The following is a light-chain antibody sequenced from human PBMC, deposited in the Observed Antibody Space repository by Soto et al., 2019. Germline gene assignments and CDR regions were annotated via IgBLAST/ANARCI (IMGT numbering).Light chain of an antibody. CDR3: QQRSNWPLT. CDR2: DAS. Sequence: EMVLTQSPDTLSLSPGERATLSCRASQSISSQLAWYQQKPGQAPRLLIHDASNRATGIPARFSGSGSSTDFTLTISSLEPEDFAVYFCQQRSNWPLTFGGGTKVEIK. V-gene: IGKV3-11*01. J-gene: IGKJ4*01. CDR1: QSISSQ.